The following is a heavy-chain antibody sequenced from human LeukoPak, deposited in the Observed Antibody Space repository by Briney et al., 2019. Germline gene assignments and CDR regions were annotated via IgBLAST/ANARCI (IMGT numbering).Heavy chain of an antibody. V-gene: IGHV3-23*01. Sequence: GGSLRLSCAASGFTFSSYAMSWVRQAPGKGLEWVSGISGSGDNTYYADSVKGRFTISRDNSKNTLYLQMDSLRAEDTAVYYCAKGDYGDYPHYYGMDVWGQGTTVTVSS. CDR1: GFTFSSYA. D-gene: IGHD4-17*01. CDR3: AKGDYGDYPHYYGMDV. CDR2: ISGSGDNT. J-gene: IGHJ6*02.